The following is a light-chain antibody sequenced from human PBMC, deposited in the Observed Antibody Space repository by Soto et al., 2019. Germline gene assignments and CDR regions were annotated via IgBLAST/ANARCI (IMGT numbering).Light chain of an antibody. Sequence: EIVLTQSPATLSLSPGERATLSCRASQSVSSYLAWYQQKPGQAPRLLIYDASNRATGIPARFSGSGSGTDCTRTISSLEPEDFAVYYCQQRSNWPRGLCTFGPGTKVDIK. CDR3: QQRSNWPRGLCT. CDR1: QSVSSY. J-gene: IGKJ3*01. V-gene: IGKV3-11*01. CDR2: DAS.